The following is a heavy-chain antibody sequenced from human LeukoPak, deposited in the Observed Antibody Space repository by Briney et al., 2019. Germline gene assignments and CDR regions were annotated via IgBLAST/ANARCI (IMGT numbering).Heavy chain of an antibody. V-gene: IGHV1-69*13. D-gene: IGHD2-2*01. CDR2: IIPIFGTA. Sequence: SVKVSCKASGGTFISYAISWVRQAPGQGGEWMGGIIPIFGTANYAQKFQGRVTITADEATSTAYMELSSLRSEDTAVYYCAREEVYCSSTSCYFPWGQGTLVTVSS. CDR1: GGTFISYA. CDR3: AREEVYCSSTSCYFP. J-gene: IGHJ5*02.